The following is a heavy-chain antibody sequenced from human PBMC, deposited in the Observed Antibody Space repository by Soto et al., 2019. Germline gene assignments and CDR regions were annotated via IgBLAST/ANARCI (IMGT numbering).Heavy chain of an antibody. Sequence: QLQLQESGPGLVKPSETLSLTCTVSGGSISSSSYYWGWIRQPPGKGLEWIGSLYYSGSTYYNPPPESXXTIPEDTSKTQSSLKLSSVTATDTAVYYCARQSGTYSPFGHWGQGTLVTVSS. V-gene: IGHV4-39*01. J-gene: IGHJ4*02. CDR3: ARQSGTYSPFGH. D-gene: IGHD1-26*01. CDR1: GGSISSSSYY. CDR2: LYYSGST.